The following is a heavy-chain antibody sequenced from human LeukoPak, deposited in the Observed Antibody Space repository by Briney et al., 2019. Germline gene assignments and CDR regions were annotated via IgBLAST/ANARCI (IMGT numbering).Heavy chain of an antibody. CDR3: ARGNTVTYFVS. Sequence: GGSLRLSCAASGFTFNDYWMHWVRQTPGKGLEWVSLIYSGGSTYYADSVKGRFTISRDNSKNTLYLQMNTLRAEDTAVYYCARGNTVTYFVSWGQGTLVTVSS. J-gene: IGHJ5*02. CDR1: GFTFNDYW. V-gene: IGHV3-53*01. CDR2: IYSGGST. D-gene: IGHD4-17*01.